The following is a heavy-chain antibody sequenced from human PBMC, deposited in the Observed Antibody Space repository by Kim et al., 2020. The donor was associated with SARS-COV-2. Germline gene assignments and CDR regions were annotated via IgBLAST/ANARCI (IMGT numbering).Heavy chain of an antibody. J-gene: IGHJ5*02. D-gene: IGHD3-10*01. CDR3: ARDGFVRSYYA. V-gene: IGHV3-21*01. CDR2: I. Sequence: IYYADSVKGRVTISRDNAKNSLYLQMNSLRAEDTAVYYCARDGFVRSYYAWGQGTLVTVSS.